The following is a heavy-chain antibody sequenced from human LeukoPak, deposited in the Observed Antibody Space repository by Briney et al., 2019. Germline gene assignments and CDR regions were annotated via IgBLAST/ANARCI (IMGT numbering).Heavy chain of an antibody. CDR1: GFTFSGYN. CDR3: AKDQYYYGSGSFSWGYYYGMDV. V-gene: IGHV3-48*01. CDR2: ISSSSSTK. Sequence: GGSLRLSCAASGFTFSGYNMNWVRQAPGKGLEWVSYISSSSSTKYYADSVKGRFTISRDNSKNTLYLQMNSLRAEDTAVYYCAKDQYYYGSGSFSWGYYYGMDVWGQGTTVTVSS. J-gene: IGHJ6*02. D-gene: IGHD3-10*01.